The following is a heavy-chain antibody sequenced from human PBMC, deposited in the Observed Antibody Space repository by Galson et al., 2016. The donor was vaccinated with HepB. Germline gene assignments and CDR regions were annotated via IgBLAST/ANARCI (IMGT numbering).Heavy chain of an antibody. J-gene: IGHJ6*02. D-gene: IGHD4-17*01. CDR2: INGVGRNT. V-gene: IGHV3-74*01. CDR1: GFTFSDYW. Sequence: SLRLSCAASGFTFSDYWMEWVRQAPGKGLVWVSRINGVGRNTTHADSVKGRLTISRDNAKKTVYAEMSGLRAEDTAGYYCARGEYDYGDYGRGGGVDVWGQGTTVTVSS. CDR3: ARGEYDYGDYGRGGGVDV.